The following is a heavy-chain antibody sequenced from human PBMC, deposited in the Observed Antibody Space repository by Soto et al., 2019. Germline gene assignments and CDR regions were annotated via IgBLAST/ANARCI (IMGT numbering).Heavy chain of an antibody. Sequence: GGSLRLSCAASGFIFRNYLMSWVRQAPGRGLEWVANIKEDGSERYYVDSVNGRFTISRDNAKNSLYLEMTRPRANDTAIYYCAREKRASGYFDYWGRGTRVTVSS. CDR1: GFIFRNYL. D-gene: IGHD6-25*01. CDR3: AREKRASGYFDY. V-gene: IGHV3-7*01. CDR2: IKEDGSER. J-gene: IGHJ4*02.